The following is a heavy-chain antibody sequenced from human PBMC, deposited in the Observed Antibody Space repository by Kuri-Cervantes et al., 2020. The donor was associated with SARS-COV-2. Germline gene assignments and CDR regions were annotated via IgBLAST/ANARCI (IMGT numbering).Heavy chain of an antibody. V-gene: IGHV3-30-3*01. CDR2: ISYDGSNK. D-gene: IGHD6-6*01. CDR1: GFTFSSYA. Sequence: GESLKIFCAASGFTFSSYAMHWVRQAPGKGLEWVAVISYDGSNKYYADSVKGRFTISRDNAKNSLYLQMNSLRAEDTAVYYCARVLSIAARTWFDPWGQGTLVTSPQ. J-gene: IGHJ5*02. CDR3: ARVLSIAARTWFDP.